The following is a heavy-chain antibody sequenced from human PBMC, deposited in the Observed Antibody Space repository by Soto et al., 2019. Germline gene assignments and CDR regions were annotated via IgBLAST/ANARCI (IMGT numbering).Heavy chain of an antibody. D-gene: IGHD1-26*01. Sequence: ASVKVSCKASGYTFTVYYMHWVRQAPGQGLEWMGWINPKSGGTMYPQKFQGRVTMTWDTSISTAYMALTRLRSDDTAVYYCARDLAKGGGSAGFDYWGQGTLVTVPS. CDR2: INPKSGGT. J-gene: IGHJ4*02. CDR3: ARDLAKGGGSAGFDY. V-gene: IGHV1-2*02. CDR1: GYTFTVYY.